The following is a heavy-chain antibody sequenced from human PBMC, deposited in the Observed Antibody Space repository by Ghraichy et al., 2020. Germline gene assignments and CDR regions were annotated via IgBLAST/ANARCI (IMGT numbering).Heavy chain of an antibody. D-gene: IGHD2-15*01. V-gene: IGHV4-59*13. Sequence: SETLSLTCTVSGGSIRGYYWTWIRQPPGKGLEWIGYMYYSGNTNYNPSLKSRVIISVDTSKNQFSLKLSSVTAADTAVYYCARDGGNWYFDLWGRGTLVTVSS. CDR2: MYYSGNT. CDR3: ARDGGNWYFDL. J-gene: IGHJ2*01. CDR1: GGSIRGYY.